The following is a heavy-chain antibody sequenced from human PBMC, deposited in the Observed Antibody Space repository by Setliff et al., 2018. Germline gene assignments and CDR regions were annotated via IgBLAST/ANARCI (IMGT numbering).Heavy chain of an antibody. V-gene: IGHV4-34*01. CDR2: SNHSGST. D-gene: IGHD2-2*01. J-gene: IGHJ4*02. CDR3: ARTHCTTTSCFYFHY. CDR1: GESFSNNY. Sequence: KPSETLSLTCSVYGESFSNNYWSWIRQPPGKGLEWIGESNHSGSTSYNPSLKSRLTMSVDTSKNQFSLKLNSVTAADTAVYYCARTHCTTTSCFYFHYWGQGTVVTVSS.